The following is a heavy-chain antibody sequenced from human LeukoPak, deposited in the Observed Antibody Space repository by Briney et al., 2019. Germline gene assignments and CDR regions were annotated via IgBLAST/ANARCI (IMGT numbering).Heavy chain of an antibody. CDR3: ARGNPYYYYMDV. CDR1: GGTFSSYA. D-gene: IGHD2/OR15-2a*01. V-gene: IGHV1-18*01. J-gene: IGHJ6*03. Sequence: ASVKVSCKASGGTFSSYAISWVRQAPGQGLEWMGWISAYNGNTNYAQKLQGRVTMTTDTSTSTAYMELRSLRSDDTAVYYCARGNPYYYYMDVWGKGTTVTISS. CDR2: ISAYNGNT.